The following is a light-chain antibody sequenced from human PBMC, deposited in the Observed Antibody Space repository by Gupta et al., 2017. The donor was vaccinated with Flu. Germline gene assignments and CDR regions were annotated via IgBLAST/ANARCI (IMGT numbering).Light chain of an antibody. CDR1: QSVSSY. Sequence: PSSLSASVGDRVTITCLASQSVSSYLHWYQQKPGQAPKLLIYAASSMESGVPSRFSGSGSGTDFTLTISRLQPEDFAIYYCLQGYSSPMSFGQGTKVEIK. CDR3: LQGYSSPMS. CDR2: AAS. J-gene: IGKJ1*01. V-gene: IGKV1-39*01.